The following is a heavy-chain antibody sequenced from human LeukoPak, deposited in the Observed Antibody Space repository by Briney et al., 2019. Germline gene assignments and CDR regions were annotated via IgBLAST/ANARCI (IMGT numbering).Heavy chain of an antibody. D-gene: IGHD2-2*01. Sequence: PGGSLRLSCAASGFTFSSYAMHWVRQAPGKGLEWVAVISYDGSNKYYADSVKGRFTISRDNSKNTLYLQMNSLRAEDTPVYYCARSRVVVVPAAMNYWGQGTLVTVSS. CDR3: ARSRVVVVPAAMNY. CDR2: ISYDGSNK. V-gene: IGHV3-30*04. CDR1: GFTFSSYA. J-gene: IGHJ4*02.